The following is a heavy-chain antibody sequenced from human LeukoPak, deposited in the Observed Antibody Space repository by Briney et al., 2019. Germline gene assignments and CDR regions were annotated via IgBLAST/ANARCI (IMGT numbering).Heavy chain of an antibody. CDR1: GFTFSSYE. Sequence: GGSLRLSCAASGFTFSSYEMNWVRQAPGKGLEWVSYISSSGSTIYYADSVKGRFTISRDNAKNSLYLQMNSLRAEDTAVYYCAGAAGLGSGTPLFMDAWGKGTTVTVSS. D-gene: IGHD3-10*01. CDR3: AGAAGLGSGTPLFMDA. J-gene: IGHJ6*04. CDR2: ISSSGSTI. V-gene: IGHV3-48*03.